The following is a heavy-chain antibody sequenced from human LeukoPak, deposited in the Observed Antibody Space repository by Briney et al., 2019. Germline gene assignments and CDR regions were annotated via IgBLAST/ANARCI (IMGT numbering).Heavy chain of an antibody. D-gene: IGHD3/OR15-3a*01. CDR3: AKDRTRYDY. Sequence: GGSLRLSCAASGFTFSNYWMSWVRQAPGKGLEWVAIIKQDGSEQYYVDSVKGRFTISRDNAENSLYLQMNSLRAEDTAVYYCAKDRTRYDYWGQGTLVTVSS. CDR2: IKQDGSEQ. J-gene: IGHJ4*02. V-gene: IGHV3-7*01. CDR1: GFTFSNYW.